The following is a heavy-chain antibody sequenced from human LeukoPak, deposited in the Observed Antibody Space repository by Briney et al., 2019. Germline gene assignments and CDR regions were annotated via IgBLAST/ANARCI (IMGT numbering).Heavy chain of an antibody. V-gene: IGHV3-23*01. CDR1: GITLSNYG. J-gene: IGHJ4*02. D-gene: IGHD3/OR15-3a*01. CDR2: ISDSGGNT. Sequence: GGSLRLSCAVSGITLSNYGMSWVRQAPGKGLEWVAGISDSGGNTKYADSVKGRFSISRDNPKNTLYLQMNSLRAEDTAVYFCAKRGVVIRVILVGFHKEAYYFESWGQGALVTVSS. CDR3: AKRGVVIRVILVGFHKEAYYFES.